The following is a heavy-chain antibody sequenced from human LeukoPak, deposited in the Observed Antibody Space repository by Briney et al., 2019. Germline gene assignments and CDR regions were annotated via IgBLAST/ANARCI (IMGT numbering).Heavy chain of an antibody. CDR1: GFTFSNYW. D-gene: IGHD3-22*01. Sequence: GGSLRLSCAASGFTFSNYWMTWVRGAPGKGLEWVANIRRDGSETHYVDSVMGRFTISRDNAKNSLYLQMNSLRAEDTAVYYCARDDTHYGSSGSFYDAFDVWGQGTMVTVSS. V-gene: IGHV3-7*01. J-gene: IGHJ3*01. CDR3: ARDDTHYGSSGSFYDAFDV. CDR2: IRRDGSET.